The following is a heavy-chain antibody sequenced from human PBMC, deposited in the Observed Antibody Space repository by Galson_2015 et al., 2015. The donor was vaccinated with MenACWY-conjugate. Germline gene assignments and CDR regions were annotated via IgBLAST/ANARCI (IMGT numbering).Heavy chain of an antibody. D-gene: IGHD2-2*01. Sequence: QSGAEVKKPGASVKVSCKASGYTFTSYYMHWVRQAPGQGLEWMGIINPSGGSTSYAQKFQGRVTMTRDTSTSTVYMELSSLRSEDTAVYYCARASRPAATIYYYYYMDVWGKGTTVTVSS. CDR3: ARASRPAATIYYYYYMDV. J-gene: IGHJ6*03. V-gene: IGHV1-46*01. CDR1: GYTFTSYY. CDR2: INPSGGST.